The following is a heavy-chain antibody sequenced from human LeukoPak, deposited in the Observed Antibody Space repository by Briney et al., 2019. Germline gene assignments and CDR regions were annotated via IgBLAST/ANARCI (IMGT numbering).Heavy chain of an antibody. Sequence: SQTLSLTCAISGDSVSNNAAAWNWIRQSPSRGLEWLGRTYYRSKWYNDYAESVKSRITITSDTSKNQFSLQLNSVTPEDTAVYYCAREQDYGGNSVEFDYRGQGTLVTVSS. V-gene: IGHV6-1*01. D-gene: IGHD4-17*01. CDR3: AREQDYGGNSVEFDY. CDR1: GDSVSNNAAA. J-gene: IGHJ4*02. CDR2: TYYRSKWYN.